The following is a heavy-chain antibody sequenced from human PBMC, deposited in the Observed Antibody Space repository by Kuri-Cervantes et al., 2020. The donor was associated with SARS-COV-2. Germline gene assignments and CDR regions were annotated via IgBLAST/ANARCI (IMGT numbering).Heavy chain of an antibody. CDR2: IYPGDSDT. Sequence: GGSLRLSCKGSGYSFTNYWIGWVRQMPGEGLEWMGIIYPGDSDTRYSPSFQGQVTISADKSINTAFLQWSSLKASDTAIYYCARRAYGEEVDYYYMDVWGKGTAVTVSS. J-gene: IGHJ6*03. V-gene: IGHV5-51*01. CDR1: GYSFTNYW. CDR3: ARRAYGEEVDYYYMDV. D-gene: IGHD4-17*01.